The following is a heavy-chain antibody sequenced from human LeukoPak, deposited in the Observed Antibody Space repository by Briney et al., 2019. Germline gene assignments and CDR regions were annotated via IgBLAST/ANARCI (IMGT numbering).Heavy chain of an antibody. CDR2: INHSGST. CDR3: AVSAAALFDP. D-gene: IGHD6-6*01. J-gene: IGHJ5*02. CDR1: GGSFSGYY. V-gene: IGHV4-34*01. Sequence: PSETLSLTCAVYGGSFSGYYWSWIRQPPGKGLEWIGEINHSGSTNYNPSLSLKSRVTISVDTSKNQFSLKLSSVTAADTAVYYCAVSAAALFDPWGQGTLVTVSS.